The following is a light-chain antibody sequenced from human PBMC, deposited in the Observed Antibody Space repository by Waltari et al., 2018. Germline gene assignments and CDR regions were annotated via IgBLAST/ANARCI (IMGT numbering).Light chain of an antibody. J-gene: IGKJ5*01. CDR2: DAS. V-gene: IGKV3-15*01. Sequence: EVVMTQSPATLSVSPGGRATLSCRASQSIATNLAWYQQRRGQAPKLLIFDASTRATSISGRFSGSGSGTEFTLTLSSLQSEDSAVYYCQQYNRWPPITFGQGTRLKIK. CDR1: QSIATN. CDR3: QQYNRWPPIT.